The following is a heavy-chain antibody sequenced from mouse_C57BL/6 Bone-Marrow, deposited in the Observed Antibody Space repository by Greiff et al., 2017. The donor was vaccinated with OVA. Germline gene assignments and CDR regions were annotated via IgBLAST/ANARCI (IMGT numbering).Heavy chain of an antibody. Sequence: EVKVEESGAELVRPGASVKLSCTASGFNIKDDYMHWVKQRPEQGLEWIGWIDPENGDTEYASKFQGKATITADTSSNTAYLQLSSLTSEDTAVYYCTTGRFITTVVGVDYWGQGTTLTVSS. CDR3: TTGRFITTVVGVDY. D-gene: IGHD1-1*01. CDR2: IDPENGDT. V-gene: IGHV14-4*01. J-gene: IGHJ2*01. CDR1: GFNIKDDY.